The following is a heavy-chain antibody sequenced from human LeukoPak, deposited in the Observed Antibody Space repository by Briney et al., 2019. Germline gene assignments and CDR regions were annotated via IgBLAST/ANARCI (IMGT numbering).Heavy chain of an antibody. CDR3: AKDSSSGTYYDY. Sequence: GGSLRLSCAASGFTFSSYDMNWVRQAPGKGLEWVSAISGSGGSTYYADSVKGRFTISRDNSKNTLYLQMNSLRAEDTAVYYCAKDSSSGTYYDYWGQGTLVTVSS. CDR2: ISGSGGST. J-gene: IGHJ4*02. CDR1: GFTFSSYD. V-gene: IGHV3-23*01. D-gene: IGHD1-26*01.